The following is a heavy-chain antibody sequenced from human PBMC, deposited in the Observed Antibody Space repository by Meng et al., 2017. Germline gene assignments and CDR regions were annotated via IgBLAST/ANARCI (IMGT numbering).Heavy chain of an antibody. CDR1: GYTFTGYY. V-gene: IGHV1-2*06. J-gene: IGHJ4*02. D-gene: IGHD4-17*01. Sequence: ASVKVSCKASGYTFTGYYMHWVRQAPGQGLEWMGRINPNSGGTNYAQKFQGRVTMTRDTSISTAYMELSRLRSEDTAVYYCATAASYGDYDPWGYWGQGTLVTVSS. CDR3: ATAASYGDYDPWGY. CDR2: INPNSGGT.